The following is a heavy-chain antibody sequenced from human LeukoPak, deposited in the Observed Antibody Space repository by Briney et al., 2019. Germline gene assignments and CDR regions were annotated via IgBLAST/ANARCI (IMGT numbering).Heavy chain of an antibody. D-gene: IGHD2-15*01. CDR3: ARELSQDIVVVVAATAYNWFDP. CDR2: INTNTGNP. CDR1: GHTFTSYA. J-gene: IGHJ5*02. V-gene: IGHV7-4-1*02. Sequence: ASVKVSCKASGHTFTSYAMNWVRQAPGQGLEWMGWINTNTGNPTYAQGFTGRFVFSLDTSVSTAYLQISSLKAEDTAVYYCARELSQDIVVVVAATAYNWFDPWGQGTLVTVSS.